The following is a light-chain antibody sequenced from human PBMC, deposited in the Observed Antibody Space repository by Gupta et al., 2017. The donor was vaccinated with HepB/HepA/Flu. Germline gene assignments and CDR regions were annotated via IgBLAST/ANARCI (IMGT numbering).Light chain of an antibody. J-gene: IGLJ1*01. CDR2: DNS. CDR3: QVWDSSSDLYV. Sequence: SSVLTQPPSVSVAPGKTARITCGGNNIGSKNVHWYQQKPGQAPVLVVFDNSDRPSGIPERFSGSNSGNTATLTISRVEAGDEADYYCQVWDSSSDLYVFGTGTKVTVL. CDR1: NIGSKN. V-gene: IGLV3-21*03.